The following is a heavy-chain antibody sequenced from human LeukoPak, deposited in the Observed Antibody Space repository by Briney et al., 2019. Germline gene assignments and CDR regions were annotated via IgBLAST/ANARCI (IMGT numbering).Heavy chain of an antibody. D-gene: IGHD2-21*02. J-gene: IGHJ4*02. V-gene: IGHV4-30-2*01. Sequence: SETLSLTCAVSGGSISSGGYSWSWIRQPPGKGLEWIGYIYHSGSTYYNPSLKSRVTISVDRSKNQFSLKLSSVTAADTAVYYCARGDYYGPYYLDYWGQGTLVTVSS. CDR2: IYHSGST. CDR1: GGSISSGGYS. CDR3: ARGDYYGPYYLDY.